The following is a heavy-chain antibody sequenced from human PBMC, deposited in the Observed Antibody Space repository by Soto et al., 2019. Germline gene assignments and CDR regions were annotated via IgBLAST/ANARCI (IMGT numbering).Heavy chain of an antibody. V-gene: IGHV4-31*03. CDR2: IHYSGNT. CDR1: GDSISSSSYY. D-gene: IGHD2-8*01. J-gene: IGHJ6*02. CDR3: ARARVPYPGTLYRYDYYGMDI. Sequence: SETLSLTCTVSGDSISSSSYYWSWIRQHPGKGLESIVYIHYSGNTRYHPALKSRLTLSVDTSTNQFSLMLSSLTAADTAVYFCARARVPYPGTLYRYDYYGMDIWGQGTTVTVS.